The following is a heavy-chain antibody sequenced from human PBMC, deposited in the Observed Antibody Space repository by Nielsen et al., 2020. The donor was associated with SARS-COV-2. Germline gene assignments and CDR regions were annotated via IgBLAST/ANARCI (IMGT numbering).Heavy chain of an antibody. D-gene: IGHD3-22*01. V-gene: IGHV4-59*13. J-gene: IGHJ3*02. CDR1: GGSISSYY. Sequence: SETLSLTCTVSGGSISSYYWSWIRQPPGKGLEWIGYIYYSGSTNYNPSLKSRVTISVDTSKNQFSLKLSSVTAADTAVYYCARVGLDNSGYPAAFDIWGQGTMVTVSS. CDR3: ARVGLDNSGYPAAFDI. CDR2: IYYSGST.